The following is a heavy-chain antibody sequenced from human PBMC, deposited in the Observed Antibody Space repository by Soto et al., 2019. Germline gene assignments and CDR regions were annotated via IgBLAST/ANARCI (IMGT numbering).Heavy chain of an antibody. CDR2: INHSGST. V-gene: IGHV4-34*01. J-gene: IGHJ6*03. CDR3: ARGFGGSGSSHLFGYYYYMDV. Sequence: SETLSLTCAVYGGSFSGYYWSWIRQPPGKGLEWIGEINHSGSTNYNPSLKSRVTISVDTSKNQFSLKLSSVTAADTAVYYCARGFGGSGSSHLFGYYYYMDVWGKGTTVTVSS. CDR1: GGSFSGYY. D-gene: IGHD3-10*01.